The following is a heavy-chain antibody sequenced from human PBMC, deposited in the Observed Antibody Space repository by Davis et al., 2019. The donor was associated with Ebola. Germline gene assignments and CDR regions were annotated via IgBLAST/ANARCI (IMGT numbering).Heavy chain of an antibody. CDR1: GFTFSSYS. J-gene: IGHJ4*02. D-gene: IGHD3-9*01. Sequence: GGSLRLSCAASGFTFSSYSMTWVRQAPGKGLEWVSVIGYGGADIQYADSVKGRFTISRDNSKNTLYLQMNSLRVEDTAVYYCAKGFGSNDWYYFDYWGQGTLVTVSP. CDR3: AKGFGSNDWYYFDY. CDR2: IGYGGADI. V-gene: IGHV3-23*01.